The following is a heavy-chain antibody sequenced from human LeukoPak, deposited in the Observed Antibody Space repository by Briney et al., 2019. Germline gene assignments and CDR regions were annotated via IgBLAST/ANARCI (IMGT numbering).Heavy chain of an antibody. CDR2: INHSGST. V-gene: IGHV4-34*01. J-gene: IGHJ6*04. D-gene: IGHD3-16*01. Sequence: SETLSLTCAVYGGSFSGYYWSWIRQPPGKGLEWIGEINHSGSTNYNPSPKSRVTISVDTSKNQFSLKLSSVTAADTAVYYCAGLNVGAGFGMDVWGKGTTVTVSS. CDR3: AGLNVGAGFGMDV. CDR1: GGSFSGYY.